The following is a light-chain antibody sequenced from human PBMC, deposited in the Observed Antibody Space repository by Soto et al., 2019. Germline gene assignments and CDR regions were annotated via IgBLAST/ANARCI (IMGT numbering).Light chain of an antibody. CDR2: DAS. V-gene: IGKV3-11*01. J-gene: IGKJ2*01. CDR1: QSVSSY. CDR3: QQYGSSHPMYT. Sequence: EIVLTQSPATLSLSPGERATLSCRASQSVSSYLAWYQQKPGQAPRLLIYDASNRATGIPARFSGSGSGTDFTLTISSLEPEDFAVYYCQQYGSSHPMYTFGQGTKVDIK.